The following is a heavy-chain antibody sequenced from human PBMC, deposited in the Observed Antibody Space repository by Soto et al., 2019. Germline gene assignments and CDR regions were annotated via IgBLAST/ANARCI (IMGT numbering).Heavy chain of an antibody. CDR2: ISAYNGNT. J-gene: IGHJ4*02. CDR3: ARDPPPPDF. V-gene: IGHV1-18*01. CDR1: GYTFASYA. Sequence: ASVKVSCKASGYTFASYAISWMRQAPGQGLEWMGWISAYNGNTNYAQKLQGRVTMTTDTSTSTAYMELRSLRSDDTSVYYCARDPPPPDFWGQGTLDTVSS.